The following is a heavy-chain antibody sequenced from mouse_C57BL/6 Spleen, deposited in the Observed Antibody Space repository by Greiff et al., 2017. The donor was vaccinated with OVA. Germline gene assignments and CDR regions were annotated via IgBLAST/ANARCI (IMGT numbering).Heavy chain of an antibody. D-gene: IGHD2-3*01. Sequence: QVQLKQSGAELVRPGASVTLSCKASGYTFTDYEMHWVKQTPVHGLEWIGAIDPETGGTAYNQKFKGKAILTADKSSSTAYMELRSLTSEDSAVDYCTRYDGYLDYYAMDYWGQGTSVTVSS. CDR2: IDPETGGT. CDR1: GYTFTDYE. CDR3: TRYDGYLDYYAMDY. V-gene: IGHV1-15*01. J-gene: IGHJ4*01.